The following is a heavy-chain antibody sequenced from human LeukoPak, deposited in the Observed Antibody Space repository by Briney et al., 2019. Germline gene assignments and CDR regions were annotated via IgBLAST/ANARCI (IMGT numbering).Heavy chain of an antibody. CDR1: GFTFSSYA. D-gene: IGHD1-26*01. J-gene: IGHJ3*02. CDR3: ATYSGPDKWDASDM. CDR2: IRVDGSTE. V-gene: IGHV3-7*01. Sequence: PGGSLRLACAAAGFTFSSYAMTWVRQAAGEGLEWVATIRVDGSTEYPVDSMKGRFTISRDNAKNSLHLQMNSLRAEDTAVYYCATYSGPDKWDASDMWGQGTLVTVSS.